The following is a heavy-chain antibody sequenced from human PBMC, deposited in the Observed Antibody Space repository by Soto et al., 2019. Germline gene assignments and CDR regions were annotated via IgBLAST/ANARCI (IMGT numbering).Heavy chain of an antibody. CDR2: IYYSGST. CDR3: ARDGDSSGYPRGNFDY. Sequence: SETLSLTCTVSGGSVSSGSYYWSWIWQPPGKGLEWIGYIYYSGSTNYNPSLKSRVTISVDTSKNQFSLKLSSVTAADTAVYYCARDGDSSGYPRGNFDYWGQGTLVTVSS. D-gene: IGHD3-22*01. J-gene: IGHJ4*02. CDR1: GGSVSSGSYY. V-gene: IGHV4-61*01.